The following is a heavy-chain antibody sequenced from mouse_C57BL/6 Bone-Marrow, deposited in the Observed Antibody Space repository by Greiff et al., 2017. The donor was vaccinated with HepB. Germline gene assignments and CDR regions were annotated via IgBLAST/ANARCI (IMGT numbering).Heavy chain of an antibody. CDR3: ARRGEGYAMDY. CDR1: GFTFSDYG. CDR2: ISSGSSTI. Sequence: EVKLVESGGGLVKPGGSLKLSCAASGFTFSDYGMHWVRQAPEKGLEWVAYISSGSSTIYYADTVKGRFTISRDNAKNTLFLQMTSLRSEETAMYYCARRGEGYAMDYWGQGTSVTVSS. V-gene: IGHV5-17*01. J-gene: IGHJ4*01.